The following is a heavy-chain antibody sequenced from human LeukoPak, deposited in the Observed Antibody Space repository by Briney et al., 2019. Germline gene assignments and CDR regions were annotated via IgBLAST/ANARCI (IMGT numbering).Heavy chain of an antibody. V-gene: IGHV3-20*04. CDR1: GFTVSNNY. CDR2: INWNGGST. J-gene: IGHJ4*02. D-gene: IGHD3-22*01. CDR3: ARDMDTAMDPYYYDSSGYFPLGY. Sequence: PGGSLRLSCAASGFTVSNNYMSWVRQAPGKGLEWVSGINWNGGSTGYADSVKGRFTISRDNAKNSLYLQMNSLRAEDTALYYCARDMDTAMDPYYYDSSGYFPLGYWGQGTLVTVSS.